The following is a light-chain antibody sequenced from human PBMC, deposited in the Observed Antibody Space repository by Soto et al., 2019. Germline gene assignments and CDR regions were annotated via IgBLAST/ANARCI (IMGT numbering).Light chain of an antibody. CDR1: QAIDSW. J-gene: IGKJ5*01. CDR2: TGS. Sequence: DIQMTQSPSSVSASVCDRVTITCRASQAIDSWLAWYQQKPGEAPKLLIFTGSLLHSGVPPRFSGSGSGTDFTLTISSLQPEDFAVYYCQQRSNWPPITFGQGTRLEIK. V-gene: IGKV1-12*01. CDR3: QQRSNWPPIT.